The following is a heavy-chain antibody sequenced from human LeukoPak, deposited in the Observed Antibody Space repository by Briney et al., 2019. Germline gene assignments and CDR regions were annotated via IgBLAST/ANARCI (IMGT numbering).Heavy chain of an antibody. J-gene: IGHJ4*02. CDR2: IYHSGST. CDR1: GYSISSGYY. CDR3: ARHYCSGGSCYPPFDY. Sequence: SETLSLTCAVSGYSISSGYYWGWIRQPPGKGLEWIGSIYHSGSTYYNPSLKSRVTISVDTSKNQFSLKLSPVTAADTAVYYCARHYCSGGSCYPPFDYWGQGTLVTVSS. V-gene: IGHV4-38-2*01. D-gene: IGHD2-15*01.